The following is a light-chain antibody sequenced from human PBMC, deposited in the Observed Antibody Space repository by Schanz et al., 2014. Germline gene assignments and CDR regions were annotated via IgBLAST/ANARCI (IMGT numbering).Light chain of an antibody. J-gene: IGKJ2*01. CDR3: QQYHTSPYT. Sequence: EIVMTQSPATLSVSPGERATLSCRASQSVSSNLAWYQQKPGQAPRLLIYGASSRATGIPDRFSGSGSGTDFTLTISRLEPDDFAVFYCQQYHTSPYTFGQGTKLEIK. CDR2: GAS. CDR1: QSVSSN. V-gene: IGKV3-20*01.